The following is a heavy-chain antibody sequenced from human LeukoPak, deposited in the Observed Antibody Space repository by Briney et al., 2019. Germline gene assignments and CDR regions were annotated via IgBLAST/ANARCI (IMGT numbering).Heavy chain of an antibody. CDR1: GFTFSSYA. V-gene: IGHV3-48*04. CDR3: ARVYSSVDY. CDR2: ISSSGSTI. J-gene: IGHJ4*02. Sequence: GGSLRLSCAVSGFTFSSYAMSWVRQAPGKGLEWVSYISSSGSTIYYADSVKGRFTISRDNAKNSLYLQMNSLRAEDTAVYYCARVYSSVDYWGQGTLVTVSS. D-gene: IGHD6-19*01.